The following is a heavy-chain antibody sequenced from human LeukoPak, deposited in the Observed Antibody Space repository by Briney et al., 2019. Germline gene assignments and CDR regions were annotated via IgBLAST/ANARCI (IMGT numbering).Heavy chain of an antibody. D-gene: IGHD5-18*01. V-gene: IGHV1-18*01. CDR3: ARGGIQLWSRSPFDY. Sequence: ASVKVSCKASGYTFTSYGISWVRQAPGQGLEWMGWISAYNGNTNYARKLQGRVTMTTDTSTSTAYMELRSLRSDDTAVYYCARGGIQLWSRSPFDYWGQGTLVTVSS. J-gene: IGHJ4*02. CDR1: GYTFTSYG. CDR2: ISAYNGNT.